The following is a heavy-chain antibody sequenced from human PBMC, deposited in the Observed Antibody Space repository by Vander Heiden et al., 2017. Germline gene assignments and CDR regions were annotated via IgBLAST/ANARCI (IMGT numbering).Heavy chain of an antibody. V-gene: IGHV4-39*01. CDR3: ARQDPDYDFWSGYYGGGFDP. J-gene: IGHJ5*02. Sequence: QLQLQESGPGLVKPSETLSLTCTVSGGSISSSSSYWGWIRQPPGKGLEWIGSIYYSGSTYYNPSLKSRVTISVDTSKNQFSLKLSSVTAADTAVYYCARQDPDYDFWSGYYGGGFDPWGQGTLVTVSS. D-gene: IGHD3-3*01. CDR1: GGSISSSSSY. CDR2: IYYSGST.